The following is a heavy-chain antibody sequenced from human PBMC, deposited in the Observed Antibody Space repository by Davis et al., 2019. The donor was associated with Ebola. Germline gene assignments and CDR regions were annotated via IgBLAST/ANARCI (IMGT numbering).Heavy chain of an antibody. CDR1: GFTFSSYW. J-gene: IGHJ4*02. CDR3: ARGHYDFWSGYWQGEVDY. CDR2: IKQDGSEK. V-gene: IGHV3-7*01. D-gene: IGHD3-3*01. Sequence: PGGSLRLSCAASGFTFSSYWMSWVRQAPGKGLEWVANIKQDGSEKYYVDSVKGRFTISRDNAKNSLYLQMNSLRDEDTAVHYCARGHYDFWSGYWQGEVDYWGQGTLVTVSS.